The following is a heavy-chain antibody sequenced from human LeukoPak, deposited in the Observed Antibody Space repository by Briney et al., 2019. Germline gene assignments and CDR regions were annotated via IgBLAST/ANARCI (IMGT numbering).Heavy chain of an antibody. J-gene: IGHJ3*02. D-gene: IGHD3-16*01. V-gene: IGHV3-7*01. CDR3: ARDTSPMRADTTGVNVWFDAFDI. CDR2: IKQDGSKK. CDR1: GFTFNNEW. Sequence: GGSPRLSCAASGFTFNNEWMTWVRQAPGKGLEGVANIKQDGSKKNYVGSVQGRFTISTDNAKNSVYLQMNSLRAEDTAVYYCARDTSPMRADTTGVNVWFDAFDIWGQGTMVTVSS.